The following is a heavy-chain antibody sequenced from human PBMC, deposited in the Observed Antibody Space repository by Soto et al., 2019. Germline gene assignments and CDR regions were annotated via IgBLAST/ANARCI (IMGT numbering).Heavy chain of an antibody. D-gene: IGHD3-16*01. CDR2: LNSTSTVI. J-gene: IGHJ4*02. CDR3: ARIRIGGGLDIGDSFDY. V-gene: IGHV3-11*01. CDR1: GFTFSDYY. Sequence: GGSLRLSCTASGFTFSDYYMTWIRQAPGKGLEWISFLNSTSTVIFYADSVKGRFTISRDNAKNSLYLQMDSLTGEDTAVYYCARIRIGGGLDIGDSFDYWGQGTLVTVSS.